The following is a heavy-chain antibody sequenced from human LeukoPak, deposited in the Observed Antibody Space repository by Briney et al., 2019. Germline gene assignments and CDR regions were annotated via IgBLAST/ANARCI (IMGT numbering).Heavy chain of an antibody. Sequence: PGGSLRLSCAASGFTFSTCGMHWVRQAPGKGLEWVAVISYDGSNKYYADSVKGRFTISRDSSKNTLDLQMNSLRAEDTAVYYCVRVGYTNYGIDYWGQGTLVTVSS. D-gene: IGHD4-11*01. J-gene: IGHJ4*02. CDR3: VRVGYTNYGIDY. V-gene: IGHV3-30*03. CDR1: GFTFSTCG. CDR2: ISYDGSNK.